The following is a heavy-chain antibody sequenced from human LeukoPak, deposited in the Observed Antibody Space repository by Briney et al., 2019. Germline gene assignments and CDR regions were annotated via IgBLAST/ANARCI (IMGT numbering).Heavy chain of an antibody. CDR1: GFIFSNYA. Sequence: PGGSLRLSCAASGFIFSNYAMGWDRQAPGKGLEWVSYISSSGSTIYYADSVKGRFTISRDNAKNSLYLQMSSLRAEDTAVYYCARDLYYYGSGSQFPGWYFDLWGRGTLVTVSS. V-gene: IGHV3-48*04. D-gene: IGHD3-10*01. J-gene: IGHJ2*01. CDR2: ISSSGSTI. CDR3: ARDLYYYGSGSQFPGWYFDL.